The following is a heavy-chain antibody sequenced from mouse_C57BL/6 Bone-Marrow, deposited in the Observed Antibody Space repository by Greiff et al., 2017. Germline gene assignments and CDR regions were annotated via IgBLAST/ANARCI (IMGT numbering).Heavy chain of an antibody. CDR1: GYTFTSYW. CDR3: ARRGGYGYAMDY. V-gene: IGHV1-55*01. J-gene: IGHJ4*01. Sequence: VQLQQPGAELVKPGASVKMSCKASGYTFTSYWLTWVKQRPGQGLEWIGDIYPGSGSTNYNEKFKSKATLTVDKSSSTAYMQLSSLTSEDSAVYYCARRGGYGYAMDYWGQGTSVTVSA. CDR2: IYPGSGST. D-gene: IGHD2-2*01.